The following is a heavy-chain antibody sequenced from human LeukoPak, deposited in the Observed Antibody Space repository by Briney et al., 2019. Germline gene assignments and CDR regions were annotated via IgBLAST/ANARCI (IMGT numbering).Heavy chain of an antibody. CDR3: ASDSYSPEYFQH. Sequence: TGGSLRLSCTASGFTFSSFSMNWVRQAPGKGLEWVSSITSSGSFIYYADSVNGRFTISRDNSKNTLYLQMNSLRAEDTAVYYCASDSYSPEYFQHWGQGTLVTVSS. V-gene: IGHV3-21*01. CDR2: ITSSGSFI. J-gene: IGHJ1*01. D-gene: IGHD2-15*01. CDR1: GFTFSSFS.